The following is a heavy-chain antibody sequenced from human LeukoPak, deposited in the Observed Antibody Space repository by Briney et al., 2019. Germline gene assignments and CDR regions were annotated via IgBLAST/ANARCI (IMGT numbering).Heavy chain of an antibody. CDR1: GFTFDDYA. Sequence: PGGSLRLSCAASGFTFDDYAMHWVRQAPGKGLEWVSLISWGGGSTYYADSVKGRFTISRDNSKNSLYLQMNSLRAEDTALYYCAKVSCGGDCYSPWYYFDYWGQGTLVTVSS. J-gene: IGHJ4*02. CDR3: AKVSCGGDCYSPWYYFDY. CDR2: ISWGGGST. D-gene: IGHD2-21*01. V-gene: IGHV3-43D*04.